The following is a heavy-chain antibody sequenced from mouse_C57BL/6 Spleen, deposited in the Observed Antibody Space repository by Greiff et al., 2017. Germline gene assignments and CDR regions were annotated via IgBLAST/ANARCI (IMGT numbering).Heavy chain of an antibody. CDR2: INYDGSST. J-gene: IGHJ2*01. D-gene: IGHD1-1*01. CDR1: GFTFSDYY. Sequence: EVKLMESEGGLVQPGSSMKLSCTASGFTFSDYYMAWVRQVPEKGLEWVANINYDGSSTYYLDSLKSRFIISRDNAKNILYLQMSSLKSEDTATYYCARGGYGSSPDYWGQGTTLTVSS. V-gene: IGHV5-16*01. CDR3: ARGGYGSSPDY.